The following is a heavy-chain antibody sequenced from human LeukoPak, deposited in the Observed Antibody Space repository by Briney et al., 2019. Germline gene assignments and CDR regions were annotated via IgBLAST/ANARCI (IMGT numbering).Heavy chain of an antibody. J-gene: IGHJ4*02. CDR3: ARLRSPVTILYYFDS. D-gene: IGHD4-17*01. Sequence: KPSETLSLTCTVSGGSINSSSYCWGWIRQPPGKGLEWIGSFYCSGSTYYSPSLKSRVTISVDTSKNQFSLKLSSVTAADTAVYYCARLRSPVTILYYFDSWGQGTLVTVSS. CDR2: FYCSGST. V-gene: IGHV4-39*01. CDR1: GGSINSSSYC.